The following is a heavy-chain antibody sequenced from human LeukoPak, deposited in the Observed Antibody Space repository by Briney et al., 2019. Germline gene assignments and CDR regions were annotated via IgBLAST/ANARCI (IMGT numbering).Heavy chain of an antibody. CDR1: GYTFTSYY. Sequence: GASVKVSCKASGYTFTSYYMHWVRQAPGQGLEWMGIINPSGGSTSYAQKFQGRVTMTRDTSTSTVYMELSSLRSEDTAVCYCARERAVLDAFDIWGQGTMVTVSS. CDR2: INPSGGST. CDR3: ARERAVLDAFDI. J-gene: IGHJ3*02. V-gene: IGHV1-46*01. D-gene: IGHD6-19*01.